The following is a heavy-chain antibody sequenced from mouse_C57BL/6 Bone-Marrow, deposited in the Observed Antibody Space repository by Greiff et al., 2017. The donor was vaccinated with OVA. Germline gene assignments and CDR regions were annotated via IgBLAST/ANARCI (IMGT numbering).Heavy chain of an antibody. Sequence: VHLVESGPGLVAPSQSLSITCTVSGFSLTSYGVDWVRQSPGKGLEWLGVIWGVGSTNYNSALKSRLSISKDNSKSQVFLKMNSLQTDDTAMYYCASGDPFQGFAYWGQGTLVTVSA. CDR2: IWGVGST. CDR3: ASGDPFQGFAY. J-gene: IGHJ3*01. V-gene: IGHV2-6*01. CDR1: GFSLTSYG.